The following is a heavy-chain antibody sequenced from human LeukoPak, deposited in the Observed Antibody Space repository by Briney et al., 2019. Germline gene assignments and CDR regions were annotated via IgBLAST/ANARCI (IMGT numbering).Heavy chain of an antibody. V-gene: IGHV4-38-2*01. J-gene: IGHJ4*02. CDR1: GYSISSGHY. Sequence: SETLSLTCAVSGYSISSGHYWGWIRQPPGKGLEWIGSIYHSGSTYYNPSLKSRVTISVDTSKNQFSLKLSSVTAADTAVYYYARRTPFYYDSSGYYYFDYWGQGTLVTVSS. D-gene: IGHD3-22*01. CDR3: ARRTPFYYDSSGYYYFDY. CDR2: IYHSGST.